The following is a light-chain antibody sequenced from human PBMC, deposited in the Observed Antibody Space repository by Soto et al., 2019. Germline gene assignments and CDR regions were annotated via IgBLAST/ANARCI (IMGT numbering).Light chain of an antibody. CDR3: SSDKSSRTHVV. CDR1: SSDVGGYNY. CDR2: DVS. J-gene: IGLJ2*01. V-gene: IGLV2-14*01. Sequence: QSALTQPASVSGSPGQSITISCTGTSSDVGGYNYVSWYQQHPGKAPKLMIYDVSNRPSGVSNRFSGSKSGNTASLTISGLKDEDEADYYCSSDKSSRTHVVFGGGTKVTVL.